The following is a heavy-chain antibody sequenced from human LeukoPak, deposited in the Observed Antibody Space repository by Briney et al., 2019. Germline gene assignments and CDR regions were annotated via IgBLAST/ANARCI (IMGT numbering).Heavy chain of an antibody. Sequence: SETLSLTCAVYGGSFSGYYWSWIRQPPGKGLEWIGEINHSGSTNYNPSLKSRVTISVDTSRNQFSLKLSSVTAADTAVYYCAKSNGYGLVDIWGQGTMVTVSS. J-gene: IGHJ3*02. D-gene: IGHD3-10*01. CDR3: AKSNGYGLVDI. CDR2: INHSGST. CDR1: GGSFSGYY. V-gene: IGHV4-34*01.